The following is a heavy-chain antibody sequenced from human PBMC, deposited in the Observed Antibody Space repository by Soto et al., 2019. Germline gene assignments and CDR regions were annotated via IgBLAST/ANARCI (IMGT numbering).Heavy chain of an antibody. J-gene: IGHJ4*02. CDR3: ARLGVTRLPYYFDY. V-gene: IGHV3-21*01. Sequence: GGSLRLSCAASGFTFSSYSMNWVRQAPGKGLEWVSSISSSSSYIYYADSVKGRFTISRDNAKNSLYLQMNSLRAEDTAVYYWARLGVTRLPYYFDYWGQRTLVTVSS. D-gene: IGHD2-2*01. CDR1: GFTFSSYS. CDR2: ISSSSSYI.